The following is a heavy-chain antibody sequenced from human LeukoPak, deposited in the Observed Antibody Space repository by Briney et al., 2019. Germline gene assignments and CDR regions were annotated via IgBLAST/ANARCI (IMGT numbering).Heavy chain of an antibody. CDR3: ARGEFLQVYYFDY. CDR2: VIPIFGTA. V-gene: IGHV1-69*13. Sequence: SVKVSCKASGGTFNNHVISWVRQAPGQGLEWMGGVIPIFGTANYAQKFQGRVTFTADESASTAYMELSSLRSEDTAMYYCARGEFLQVYYFDYWGQGTLVTVSS. D-gene: IGHD3-10*01. CDR1: GGTFNNHV. J-gene: IGHJ4*02.